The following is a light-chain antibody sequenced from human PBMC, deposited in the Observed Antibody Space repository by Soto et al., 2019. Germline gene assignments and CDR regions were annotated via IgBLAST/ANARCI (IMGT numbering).Light chain of an antibody. Sequence: DVQMTQSPSTLAASVGGRVTITCRASQSISSWLAWYQRKPGKAPKLLIYKASSLESGVPSRFSGSGSGTEFTLTISGLQPDDFATYYCQQYKSYSLTFGGGTKVDIK. CDR2: KAS. CDR3: QQYKSYSLT. V-gene: IGKV1-5*03. J-gene: IGKJ4*01. CDR1: QSISSW.